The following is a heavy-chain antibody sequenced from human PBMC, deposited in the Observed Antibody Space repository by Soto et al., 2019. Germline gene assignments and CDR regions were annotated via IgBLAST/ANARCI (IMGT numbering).Heavy chain of an antibody. J-gene: IGHJ6*02. CDR2: ISYDGSNK. Sequence: QVQLVESGGGVVQPGRSLRLSCAASGFTFSSYAMHWVRQAPGKGLEWVAVISYDGSNKYYADYVKGRFTISRDNSKNTLYLQMNSLRAEDTAVYYCARDLGLYCTNGVCYRNYCYCGMDVWGQGTTVTVSS. V-gene: IGHV3-30-3*01. CDR1: GFTFSSYA. D-gene: IGHD2-8*01. CDR3: ARDLGLYCTNGVCYRNYCYCGMDV.